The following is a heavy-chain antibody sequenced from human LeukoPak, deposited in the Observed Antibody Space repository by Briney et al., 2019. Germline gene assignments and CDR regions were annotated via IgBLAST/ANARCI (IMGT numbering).Heavy chain of an antibody. J-gene: IGHJ4*02. Sequence: GGSLRLSCAASGFTFSTYAMNWVRQAPGKGLEWVSTISGSGGSTYYADSVKGRFTISRVNSKNTLYLQMNSLRAEDTAVYYCAYGDYDCWGQGTLVTVSS. CDR1: GFTFSTYA. D-gene: IGHD4-17*01. V-gene: IGHV3-23*01. CDR2: ISGSGGST. CDR3: AYGDYDC.